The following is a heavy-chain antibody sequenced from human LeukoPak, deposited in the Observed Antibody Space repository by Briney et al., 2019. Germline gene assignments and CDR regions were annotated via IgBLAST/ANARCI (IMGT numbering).Heavy chain of an antibody. D-gene: IGHD3-3*01. J-gene: IGHJ3*02. CDR2: IYPGDSDT. V-gene: IGHV5-51*01. Sequence: GESLKISCKGSGYSFTSYWIGWVRQMPGKGLEWMGIIYPGDSDTRYSPSFQGQVTISADKSISTAYLQWSSLKASDTAMYYCASWVMFGVVIPDAFDIWGQGTMVTVSS. CDR1: GYSFTSYW. CDR3: ASWVMFGVVIPDAFDI.